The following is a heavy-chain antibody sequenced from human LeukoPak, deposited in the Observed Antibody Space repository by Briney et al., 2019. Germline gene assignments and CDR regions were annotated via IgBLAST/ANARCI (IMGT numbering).Heavy chain of an antibody. CDR1: GFSFSSYA. CDR2: ISGSGGST. CDR3: AKEDGGNSDPITFYYYYYYMDV. J-gene: IGHJ6*03. D-gene: IGHD4-23*01. V-gene: IGHV3-23*01. Sequence: PGGSLRLSCAASGFSFSSYAMSWVRQAPGKGLEWVSAISGSGGSTYYADSVKGRFTISRDNSKNTLYLQMNSLRAKDTAVYYCAKEDGGNSDPITFYYYYYYMDVWGKGTTVTVSS.